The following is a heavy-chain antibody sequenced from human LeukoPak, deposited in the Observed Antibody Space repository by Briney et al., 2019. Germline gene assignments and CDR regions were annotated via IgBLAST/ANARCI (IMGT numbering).Heavy chain of an antibody. CDR2: ISSSGSLI. D-gene: IGHD5/OR15-5a*01. J-gene: IGHJ2*01. CDR1: ESTFSSFP. CDR3: AKIGVSGQWYFDL. V-gene: IGHV3-21*01. Sequence: GGSLSLSCTASESTFSSFPMSWVRQAPRRGLEWISSISSSGSLIYYADSLKGRFTVSRDNAKNSLYVQMNSLRAEDTALYYCAKIGVSGQWYFDLWGRGTLVTVSS.